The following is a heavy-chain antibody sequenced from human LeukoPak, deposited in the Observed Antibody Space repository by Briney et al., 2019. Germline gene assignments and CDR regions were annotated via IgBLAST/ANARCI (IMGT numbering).Heavy chain of an antibody. CDR2: IYNSGST. CDR1: GGSMNSYY. V-gene: IGHV4-59*01. J-gene: IGHJ5*02. CDR3: ARGSEEMARRNNWFDP. D-gene: IGHD5-24*01. Sequence: PSETLSLTCSVSGGSMNSYYWSWIRQSPGKGLEWIGYIYNSGSTNYNPSLQSRVTISVDTSKNQFSLKLYSVTAADTAVYYCARGSEEMARRNNWFDPWGQGTLVTVSS.